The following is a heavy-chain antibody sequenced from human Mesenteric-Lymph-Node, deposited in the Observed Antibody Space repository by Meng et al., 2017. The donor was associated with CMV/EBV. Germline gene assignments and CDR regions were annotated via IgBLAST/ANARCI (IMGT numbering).Heavy chain of an antibody. J-gene: IGHJ3*02. CDR1: GFTFSSYW. V-gene: IGHV3-74*01. CDR3: ARPIDIVVVPAAIDAFDI. Sequence: GESLKISCAASGFTFSSYWMHWVRQAPGKGLVWVSRINSDGSSTSYADSVKGRFTISRDNAKNTLYLQMNSLRAEDTAVYYCARPIDIVVVPAAIDAFDIWGQGTMVTVSS. D-gene: IGHD2-2*02. CDR2: INSDGSST.